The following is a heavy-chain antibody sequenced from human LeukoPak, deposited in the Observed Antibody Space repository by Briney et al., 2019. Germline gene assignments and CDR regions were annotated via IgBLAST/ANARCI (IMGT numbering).Heavy chain of an antibody. D-gene: IGHD3-22*01. CDR1: VYTLTGYY. CDR3: ARGPPTIGVVITTGDFDS. Sequence: ASVKVSCKASVYTLTGYYIHWVRQAPGQGLEWMGWINTDSGGTNYAQKFQGRVTMTRDTSISTAYMELRRLRSDDRAVYYCARGPPTIGVVITTGDFDSWGQGTLVTVSS. J-gene: IGHJ4*02. CDR2: INTDSGGT. V-gene: IGHV1-2*02.